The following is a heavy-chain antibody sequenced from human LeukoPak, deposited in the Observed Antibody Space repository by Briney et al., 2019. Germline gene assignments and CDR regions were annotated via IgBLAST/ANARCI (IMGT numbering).Heavy chain of an antibody. CDR1: GVAFSNYA. V-gene: IGHV3-23*01. J-gene: IGHJ4*02. Sequence: PGGSLRLSCAASGVAFSNYAMSWGRQAPGEGREWGSGISGSGGNTYHADSVKGRFTISRDNSKNTLYVQMNSLRAEDTAVYYCAAEKGDSPDYWGQGTLVTVSS. CDR3: AAEKGDSPDY. CDR2: ISGSGGNT. D-gene: IGHD2-21*01.